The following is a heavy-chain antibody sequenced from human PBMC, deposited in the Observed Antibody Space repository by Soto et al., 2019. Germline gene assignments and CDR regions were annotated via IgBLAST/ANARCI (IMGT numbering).Heavy chain of an antibody. CDR1: GFSFSTYS. Sequence: GESLKISCAASGFSFSTYSMNWVRQAPGKGLEWISYISSGGSTINFTDSVKGRFTISRDNAKNSLYLQMNSLRVEDTAIYYCARDQWTSTGVYWGQGTLVTVSS. D-gene: IGHD4-17*01. CDR2: ISSGGSTI. J-gene: IGHJ4*02. V-gene: IGHV3-48*01. CDR3: ARDQWTSTGVY.